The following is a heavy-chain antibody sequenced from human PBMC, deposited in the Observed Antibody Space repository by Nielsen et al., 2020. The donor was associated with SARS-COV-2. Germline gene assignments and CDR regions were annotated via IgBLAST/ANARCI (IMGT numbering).Heavy chain of an antibody. V-gene: IGHV3-11*01. CDR2: ISSSGSTI. J-gene: IGHJ4*02. CDR1: GFTFSDYY. D-gene: IGHD6-19*01. CDR3: ARASSVAVADY. Sequence: GESLKISCAASGFTFSDYYMSWIRQAPGKGLEWVSYISSSGSTIYYADSVKGRFTISRDNAKNSLYLQMNSLRAEDTAVYYCARASSVAVADYWGQGTLVTVSS.